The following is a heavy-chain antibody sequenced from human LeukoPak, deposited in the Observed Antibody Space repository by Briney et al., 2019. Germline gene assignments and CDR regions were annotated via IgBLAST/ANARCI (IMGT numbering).Heavy chain of an antibody. CDR2: INHSGST. CDR1: GGSFSGYY. Sequence: SSETLSLTCAVYGGSFSGYYWSWIRQPPGKGLEWIGEINHSGSTSYNPSLKSRVTISVDTSKNQFSLKLSSATAADTAVYYCARQWYSSYYYYMDVWGKGTTVTISS. J-gene: IGHJ6*03. CDR3: ARQWYSSYYYYMDV. V-gene: IGHV4-34*01. D-gene: IGHD6-13*01.